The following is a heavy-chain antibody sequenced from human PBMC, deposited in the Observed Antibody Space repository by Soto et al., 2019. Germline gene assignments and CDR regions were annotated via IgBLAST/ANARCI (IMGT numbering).Heavy chain of an antibody. D-gene: IGHD6-19*01. CDR2: ISWNSGSI. CDR3: AKDRYSSRWYSSGACDI. J-gene: IGHJ3*02. V-gene: IGHV3-9*01. CDR1: GFTFDDYA. Sequence: EVQLVESGGGLVQPGRSLRLSCAASGFTFDDYAMHWVRQAPGKGLEWVSGISWNSGSIGYADSVKGLFTISRDNAKHSLYLQMNSLRGEDTALYYCAKDRYSSRWYSSGACDIWGQGTMVTVSS.